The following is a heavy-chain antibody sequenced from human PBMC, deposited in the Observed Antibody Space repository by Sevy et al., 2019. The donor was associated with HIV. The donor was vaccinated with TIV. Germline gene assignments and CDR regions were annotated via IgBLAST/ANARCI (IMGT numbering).Heavy chain of an antibody. CDR2: MNPNSGNT. Sequence: ASVKVSCKASGYTFTSYDINWVRQATGQGLEWMGWMNPNSGNTGYAQKFQGRVTMTRNTSISTAYMELSSLRSEDTAVYYCARGSIPYYDFWSGYWGNWFDPWGQGTLVTVSS. CDR3: ARGSIPYYDFWSGYWGNWFDP. CDR1: GYTFTSYD. V-gene: IGHV1-8*01. J-gene: IGHJ5*02. D-gene: IGHD3-3*01.